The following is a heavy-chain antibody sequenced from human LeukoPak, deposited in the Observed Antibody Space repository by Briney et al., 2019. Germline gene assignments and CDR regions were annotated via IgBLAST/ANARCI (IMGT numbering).Heavy chain of an antibody. V-gene: IGHV4-30-2*01. CDR2: IYHSGST. Sequence: PSQTLSLTCAVSGGSISSGGYSWSWIRQPPGKGLEWVGYIYHSGSTYYNPSLKSRVTISVDRSKNQFSLKLSSVTAADTAVYYCARGPKWLGLDYWGQETLVTVSS. CDR3: ARGPKWLGLDY. D-gene: IGHD6-19*01. J-gene: IGHJ4*02. CDR1: GGSISSGGYS.